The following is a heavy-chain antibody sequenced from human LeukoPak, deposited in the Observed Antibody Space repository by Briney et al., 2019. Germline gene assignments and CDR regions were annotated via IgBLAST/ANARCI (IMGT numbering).Heavy chain of an antibody. V-gene: IGHV1-69*04. D-gene: IGHD2-15*01. CDR1: GGTFSSYA. J-gene: IGHJ4*02. Sequence: SVKVSCKASGGTFSSYAISWVRQAPGQGLEWMGRIIPILGIANYAQKFQGRVTITADKSTSTAYMELSSLRSEDTAVYYCAREDSRYYFDYWGQGTLVTVSS. CDR3: AREDSRYYFDY. CDR2: IIPILGIA.